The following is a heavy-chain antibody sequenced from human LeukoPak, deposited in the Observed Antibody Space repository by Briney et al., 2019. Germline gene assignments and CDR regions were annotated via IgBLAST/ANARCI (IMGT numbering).Heavy chain of an antibody. Sequence: SETLYLTCTVSGGFISTSNYYWGWIRQPPGKGLEWIGSIYYSGSTYYDPSLKSRVTISVDTSKSQFSLKLSSVTAADTAVYYCASSSALNWFDPWGQGTLVTVSS. J-gene: IGHJ5*02. CDR3: ASSSALNWFDP. CDR2: IYYSGST. CDR1: GGFISTSNYY. D-gene: IGHD3-22*01. V-gene: IGHV4-39*01.